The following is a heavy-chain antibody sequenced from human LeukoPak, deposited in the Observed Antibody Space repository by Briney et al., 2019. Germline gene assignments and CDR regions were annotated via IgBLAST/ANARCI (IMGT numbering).Heavy chain of an antibody. Sequence: QPGGSLRLSCAASGFSFRASYMNWVRQAPGKGLECISIIYSGDNTNYADSVKGRFAISRDNSKNTLYLQMNSLRAEDTAVYYCARDGSSAARFGYWGQGTLVIVSS. CDR1: GFSFRASY. CDR3: ARDGSSAARFGY. D-gene: IGHD2-15*01. CDR2: IYSGDNT. V-gene: IGHV3-53*01. J-gene: IGHJ4*02.